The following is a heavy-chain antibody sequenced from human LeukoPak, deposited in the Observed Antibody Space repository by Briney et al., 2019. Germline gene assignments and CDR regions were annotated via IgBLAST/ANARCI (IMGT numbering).Heavy chain of an antibody. CDR1: GFTFSSYG. J-gene: IGHJ4*02. CDR2: ISYDGSNK. V-gene: IGHV3-30*18. CDR3: AKDRNYYDSSGYRYFDY. Sequence: PGGSLRLSCAASGFTFSSYGMHWVRQAPGKGLEWVAVISYDGSNKYYADSVKGRFTISRDNSKNTLYLQMNSLRAEDTAVYYCAKDRNYYDSSGYRYFDYWGQGTLVTVSS. D-gene: IGHD3-22*01.